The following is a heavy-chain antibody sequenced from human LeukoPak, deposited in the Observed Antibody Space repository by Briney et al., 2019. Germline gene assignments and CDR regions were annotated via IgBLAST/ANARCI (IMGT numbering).Heavy chain of an antibody. Sequence: AGGSLRLSCAASGFTFFRHWMTWVRQAPGKGLEWVANIKQDGSEEYYVDSVTGRFTISRDNAGNSLYLQMNSLRVEDTAVYYCAKAPVTSCRGAFCYPFDYWGQGTLVTVSS. D-gene: IGHD2-15*01. V-gene: IGHV3-7*01. CDR1: GFTFFRHW. CDR2: IKQDGSEE. CDR3: AKAPVTSCRGAFCYPFDY. J-gene: IGHJ4*02.